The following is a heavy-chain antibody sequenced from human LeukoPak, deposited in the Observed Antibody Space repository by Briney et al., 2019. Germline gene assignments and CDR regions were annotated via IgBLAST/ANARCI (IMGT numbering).Heavy chain of an antibody. V-gene: IGHV4-4*07. CDR3: ARLGPTNV. CDR2: IYTSGST. CDR1: GGSFSSYY. Sequence: PAETLSLTCTVSGGSFSSYYWSWIRQPAGKGLEWIGRIYTSGSTNYNPSLTSRVTMSVDTSKNQFSLKRSSVTAADTGVYYCARLGPTNVWGQGTTVTVSS. J-gene: IGHJ6*02.